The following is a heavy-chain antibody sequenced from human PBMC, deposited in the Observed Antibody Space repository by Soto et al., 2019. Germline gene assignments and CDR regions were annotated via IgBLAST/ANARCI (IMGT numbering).Heavy chain of an antibody. CDR2: INGDGSGT. V-gene: IGHV3-74*03. CDR3: ARDLALELASLGWFVP. Sequence: EVQLVESGGGLVQPGGSLRLSCAASGFTFSRYWMHWVRQAPGKGLVWVARINGDGSGTMYADSVKGRFTISRDNDKNTLYLQMNSLRAEDTAVYYCARDLALELASLGWFVPWGQGTLVTVSS. J-gene: IGHJ5*02. D-gene: IGHD6-13*01. CDR1: GFTFSRYW.